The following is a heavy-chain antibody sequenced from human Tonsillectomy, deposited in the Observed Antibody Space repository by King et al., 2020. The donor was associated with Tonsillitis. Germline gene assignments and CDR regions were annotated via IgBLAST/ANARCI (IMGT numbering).Heavy chain of an antibody. Sequence: QLQESGPGLVKPSETLSLTCTVSGGSISSFYYSWIRQPPGKGLEWIGYVYYTGSTSYGPSFKGRVTISVDTSESQVSLKVTPVTAADTAVYFCARDTSVVPAFDVWGQGIMVTVSS. V-gene: IGHV4-59*01. CDR1: GGSISSFY. D-gene: IGHD2-2*01. CDR2: VYYTGST. CDR3: ARDTSVVPAFDV. J-gene: IGHJ3*01.